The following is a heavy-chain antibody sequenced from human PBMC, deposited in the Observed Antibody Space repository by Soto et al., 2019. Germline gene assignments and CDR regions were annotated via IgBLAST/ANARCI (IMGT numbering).Heavy chain of an antibody. CDR3: ARVPHCSSTSCYSYFDY. D-gene: IGHD2-2*02. J-gene: IGHJ4*02. CDR2: MNSDGSST. Sequence: PGGFLRLSCADSGFTFSSYWMHWVSQAPGKGLVWVSRMNSDGSSTTYADSVKGRFTISRDNAKNTLYLQMTSLRAEDTAVYYCARVPHCSSTSCYSYFDYWGQGT. CDR1: GFTFSSYW. V-gene: IGHV3-74*01.